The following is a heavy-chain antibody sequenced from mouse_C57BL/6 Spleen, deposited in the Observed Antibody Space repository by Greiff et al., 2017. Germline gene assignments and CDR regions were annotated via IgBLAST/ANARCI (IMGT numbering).Heavy chain of an antibody. D-gene: IGHD3-2*02. Sequence: QVQLQQPGAELVKPGASVKLSCKASGYTFTSYWMHWVKQRPGQGLEWIGMIHPNSGSTNYNEKFKSKATLTVDTSSSTAYMQLSSLTSEDSAVYYCARGQLRLGMDYWGQGTSVTVSS. CDR1: GYTFTSYW. CDR2: IHPNSGST. CDR3: ARGQLRLGMDY. J-gene: IGHJ4*01. V-gene: IGHV1-64*01.